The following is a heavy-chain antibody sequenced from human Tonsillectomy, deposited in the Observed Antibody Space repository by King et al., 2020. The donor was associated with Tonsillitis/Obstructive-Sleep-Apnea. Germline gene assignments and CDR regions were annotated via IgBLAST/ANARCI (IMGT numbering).Heavy chain of an antibody. D-gene: IGHD1-7*01. CDR2: IDWDDDK. J-gene: IGHJ4*02. Sequence: VTLKESGPALVKPTQTLTLTCTFSGFSLSTSGMCVSWIRQPPGKSLEWLARIDWDDDKYYRTSLKTRLTIYKDTSKNQVVLTITNMDPVDTATYYCERIVSGNRNYHYFDYWGQGTLVTVSS. CDR3: ERIVSGNRNYHYFDY. CDR1: GFSLSTSGMC. V-gene: IGHV2-70*11.